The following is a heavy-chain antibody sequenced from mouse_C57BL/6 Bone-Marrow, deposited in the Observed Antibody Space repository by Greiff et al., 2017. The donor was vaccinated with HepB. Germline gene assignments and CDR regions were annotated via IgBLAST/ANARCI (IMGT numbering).Heavy chain of an antibody. J-gene: IGHJ3*01. CDR3: ARDYGNYVAY. D-gene: IGHD2-1*01. V-gene: IGHV1-64*01. CDR1: GYTFTSYW. CDR2: IHPNSGST. Sequence: VQLQQSGAELVKPGASVKLSCKASGYTFTSYWMHWVKQRPGQGLEWIGMIHPNSGSTNYNEKFKSKATLTVDKSSSTAYMQLSSLTSEDSAVYYCARDYGNYVAYWGQGTLVTVSA.